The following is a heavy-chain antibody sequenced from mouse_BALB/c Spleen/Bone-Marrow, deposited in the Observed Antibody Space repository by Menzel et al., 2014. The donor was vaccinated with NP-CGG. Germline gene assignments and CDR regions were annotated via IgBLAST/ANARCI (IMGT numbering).Heavy chain of an antibody. V-gene: IGHV1-15*01. J-gene: IGHJ3*02. CDR3: TRYGSRGY. CDR1: GYTFTDYE. CDR2: IDPETDNT. D-gene: IGHD1-1*01. Sequence: QVQLQQSGAELVRPGAPVTLSCKASGYTFTDYEMHWVKQTPVQGLEWIGSIDPETDNTVFNQKFKAKATLTADRSSNTASMDLRSLTSEDSAVYYCTRYGSRGYWGQGTLVTVS.